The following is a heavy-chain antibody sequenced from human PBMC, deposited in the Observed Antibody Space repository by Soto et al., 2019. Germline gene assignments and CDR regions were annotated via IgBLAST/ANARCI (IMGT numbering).Heavy chain of an antibody. CDR1: GDSISGSQW. J-gene: IGHJ4*02. V-gene: IGHV4-4*02. CDR2: ISHTGTT. CDR3: ARGISSRDEYFHY. Sequence: QVQLQESGPGLVKPSETLSLTCAVSGDSISGSQWWSWVRLPPGKGLEWIGEISHTGTTNYNPSLKSRVTMSVDKPKNQFSLNLTSVTAADTAVHYCARGISSRDEYFHYWGQGTVVTVAA. D-gene: IGHD2-2*01.